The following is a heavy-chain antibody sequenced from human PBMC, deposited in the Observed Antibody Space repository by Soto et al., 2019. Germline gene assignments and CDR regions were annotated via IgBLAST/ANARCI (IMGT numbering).Heavy chain of an antibody. Sequence: GGSLRLSCAASGFTFSSYGMHWVRQAPGKGLEWVAVISYDGSNKYYADSVKGRFTISRDNSKNTLYLQMNSLRAEDTAVYYCAKDSPLPSPTGSYYGVDVWGQGTTVTVSS. V-gene: IGHV3-30*18. J-gene: IGHJ6*02. CDR3: AKDSPLPSPTGSYYGVDV. CDR1: GFTFSSYG. CDR2: ISYDGSNK.